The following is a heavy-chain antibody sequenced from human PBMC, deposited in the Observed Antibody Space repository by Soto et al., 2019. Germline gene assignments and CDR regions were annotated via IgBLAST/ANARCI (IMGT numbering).Heavy chain of an antibody. J-gene: IGHJ4*02. Sequence: GSLRLSCAASGFTFSSYGMHWVRQAPGKGLEWVAVISYDGSNKYYADSVKGRFTISRDNSKNTLYLQMNSLRAEDTAVYYCAKDHSGSYFDYWGQGTLVTVSS. D-gene: IGHD1-26*01. V-gene: IGHV3-30*18. CDR1: GFTFSSYG. CDR2: ISYDGSNK. CDR3: AKDHSGSYFDY.